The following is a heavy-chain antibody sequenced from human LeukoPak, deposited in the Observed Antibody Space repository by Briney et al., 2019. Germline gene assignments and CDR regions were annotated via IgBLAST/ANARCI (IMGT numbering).Heavy chain of an antibody. CDR3: AKDIGRSGLPRGYRSGRDAFHL. J-gene: IGHJ3*01. CDR1: GFTFSSYA. D-gene: IGHD6-19*01. Sequence: GGSLRLSCAASGFTFSSYAMNWVRQAPGKGLEWVSVLRGSGASKYYTDSVKGRFTIPRHNSKNTLYLQMNSHRAEETAVYYCAKDIGRSGLPRGYRSGRDAFHLWGQGTMVTVSS. V-gene: IGHV3-23*01. CDR2: LRGSGASK.